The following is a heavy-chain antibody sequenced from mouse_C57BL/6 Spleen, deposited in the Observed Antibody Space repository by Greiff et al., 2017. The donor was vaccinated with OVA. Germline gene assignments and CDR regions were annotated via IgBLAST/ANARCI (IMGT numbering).Heavy chain of an antibody. V-gene: IGHV1-82*01. D-gene: IGHD2-10*01. CDR1: GYAFSSSW. CDR2: IYPGDGDT. CDR3: ARSSYGNYGY. Sequence: VQLQQSGPELVKPGASVMISCKASGYAFSSSWMNWVKQRPGKGLEWIGRIYPGDGDTNYNGKFKGKATLTADKSSSTAYMQLSSLTSEDSAVSYCARSSYGNYGYWGQGTTLTVSS. J-gene: IGHJ2*01.